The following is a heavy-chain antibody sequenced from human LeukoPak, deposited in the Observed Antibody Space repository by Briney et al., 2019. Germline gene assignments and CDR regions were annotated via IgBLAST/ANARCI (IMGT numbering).Heavy chain of an antibody. D-gene: IGHD1-1*01. CDR1: GYTFTSSD. CDR3: ARLSKAYNWDEYYYYFLNG. V-gene: IGHV1-8*01. Sequence: GTSVKVSCKASGYTFTSSDINWVRQATGQGLEWMGWMNPNSGNTGYAQKFQGRVTMTRDISTSTAYMELTNLRSEDTATYYCARLSKAYNWDEYYYYFLNGWGKGTTVIVSS. J-gene: IGHJ6*03. CDR2: MNPNSGNT.